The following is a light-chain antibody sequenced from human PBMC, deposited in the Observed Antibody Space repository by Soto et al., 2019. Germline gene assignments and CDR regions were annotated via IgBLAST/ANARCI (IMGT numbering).Light chain of an antibody. V-gene: IGKV3-20*01. CDR3: QHYDGPPYT. CDR1: QSVSSTY. Sequence: EIVLTQSPGTLSLSPGERATLSCRASQSVSSTYLAWYQQKPGQAPRLLIYGASSRATGIPDRFSGSGSGTDFTLTISRLEPEDFAVYYCQHYDGPPYTFGQGTKLEIK. CDR2: GAS. J-gene: IGKJ2*01.